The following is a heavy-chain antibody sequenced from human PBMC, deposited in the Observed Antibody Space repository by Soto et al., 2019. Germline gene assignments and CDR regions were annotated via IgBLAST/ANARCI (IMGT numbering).Heavy chain of an antibody. D-gene: IGHD3-3*02. CDR2: INPSDAAT. Sequence: GASVKLSCKASGYPFTNYYMHLVRQAPGQELEWMGIINPSDAATYHPQRFQGRVTMTRDTSTSTVYMEVRSLRSEDTAVYYCVRVCAFWAVPDYWGQGTLVTVSS. CDR3: VRVCAFWAVPDY. V-gene: IGHV1-46*03. J-gene: IGHJ4*01. CDR1: GYPFTNYY.